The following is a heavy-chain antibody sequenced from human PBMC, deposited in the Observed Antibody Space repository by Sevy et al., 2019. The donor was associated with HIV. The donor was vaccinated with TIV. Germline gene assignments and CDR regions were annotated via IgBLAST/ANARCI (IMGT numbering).Heavy chain of an antibody. V-gene: IGHV3-66*01. Sequence: GGSLRFSCAASGFPVSSNYMSWVRQAPGKGLEWVSVIYSDGSTYHADSVKGRFTISRDNSKNTLYLQMNSLRVEDTAVYYCARGKSGYGYGLDYWGQGTLVTVSS. CDR1: GFPVSSNY. J-gene: IGHJ4*02. CDR3: ARGKSGYGYGLDY. CDR2: IYSDGST. D-gene: IGHD5-18*01.